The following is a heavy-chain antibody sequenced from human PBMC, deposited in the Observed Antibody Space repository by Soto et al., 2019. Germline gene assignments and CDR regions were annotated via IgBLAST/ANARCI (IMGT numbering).Heavy chain of an antibody. CDR1: GYTFTSYA. Sequence: GASVKVSCKAPGYTFTSYAMHWVRQAPGQRLEWMGWINAGNGNTKYSQKFQGRVTITRDTSASTAYMELSSLRSEDTAVYYCARDSEGYCTNGVCFVPRKEYYYYGMDVWGQGTTVTVSS. J-gene: IGHJ6*02. V-gene: IGHV1-3*01. CDR3: ARDSEGYCTNGVCFVPRKEYYYYGMDV. D-gene: IGHD2-8*01. CDR2: INAGNGNT.